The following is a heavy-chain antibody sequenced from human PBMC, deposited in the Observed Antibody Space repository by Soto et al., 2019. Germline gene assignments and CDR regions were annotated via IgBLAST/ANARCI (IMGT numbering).Heavy chain of an antibody. D-gene: IGHD3-10*01. CDR3: ASESSSGSYIPNWFDP. Sequence: ETLSLTCTVSGGSISSSSYYWGWIRQPPGKGLEWIGSIYYSGSTYYNPSLKSRVTISVDTSKNQFSLKLSSVTAADTAVYYCASESSSGSYIPNWFDPWGQGTLVTVSS. CDR1: GGSISSSSYY. J-gene: IGHJ5*02. CDR2: IYYSGST. V-gene: IGHV4-39*01.